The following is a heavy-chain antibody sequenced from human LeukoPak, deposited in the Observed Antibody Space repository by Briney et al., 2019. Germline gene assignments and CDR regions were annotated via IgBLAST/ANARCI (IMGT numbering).Heavy chain of an antibody. J-gene: IGHJ4*02. D-gene: IGHD5-24*01. CDR2: INDSGRT. Sequence: PSETLSLTCAVYGGSFSNYYWSWIRQPPGKGLDWIGEINDSGRTNYNPSLMSRVTVSVDTSKTQFSLRLTSVPATDTAVYYCAREGLKNVHNPLGYWGQGTLVTVSS. CDR1: GGSFSNYY. CDR3: AREGLKNVHNPLGY. V-gene: IGHV4-34*01.